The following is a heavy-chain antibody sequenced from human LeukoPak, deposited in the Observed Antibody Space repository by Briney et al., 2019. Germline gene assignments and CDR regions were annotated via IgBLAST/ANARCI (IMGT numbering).Heavy chain of an antibody. J-gene: IGHJ3*02. CDR1: GFTFSSYW. V-gene: IGHV3-23*01. Sequence: GGSLRLSCAASGFTFSSYWMSWVRQAPGKGLEWVSAISGGGGNTYYADSVKGRFTISRDNSKNTLYLQMNSLRAEDTAVYYCGKNRYSGSLSPFDIWGQGTMVTVSS. CDR3: GKNRYSGSLSPFDI. CDR2: ISGGGGNT. D-gene: IGHD1-26*01.